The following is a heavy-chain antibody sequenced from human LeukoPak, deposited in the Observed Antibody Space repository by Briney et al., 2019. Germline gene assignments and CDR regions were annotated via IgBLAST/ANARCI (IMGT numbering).Heavy chain of an antibody. Sequence: PGRSLRLSCAASGFTFSNYGMHWVRQAPGKGLEWVAVIWYDGSNKYYADSVKGRFTISRDNSKNTLYLQVNSLRAEDTAVYYCARDYAGSGWSFWGQGTLVTVSS. D-gene: IGHD6-19*01. CDR1: GFTFSNYG. CDR3: ARDYAGSGWSF. V-gene: IGHV3-33*01. J-gene: IGHJ4*02. CDR2: IWYDGSNK.